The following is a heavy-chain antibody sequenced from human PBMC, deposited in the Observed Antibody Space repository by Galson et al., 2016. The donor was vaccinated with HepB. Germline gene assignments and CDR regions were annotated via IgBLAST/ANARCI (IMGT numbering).Heavy chain of an antibody. J-gene: IGHJ4*02. D-gene: IGHD1-7*01. CDR1: GYTFTTYG. V-gene: IGHV1-18*04. CDR2: ISTHSGTT. Sequence: SVKVSCKASGYTFTTYGISWVRQAPGQGLEWMGWISTHSGTTNHAQELQGRITMTTDTSTSTAYMELTNLKSDDTAVYYCVRDRERTLDYWGQGTLVSFSS. CDR3: VRDRERTLDY.